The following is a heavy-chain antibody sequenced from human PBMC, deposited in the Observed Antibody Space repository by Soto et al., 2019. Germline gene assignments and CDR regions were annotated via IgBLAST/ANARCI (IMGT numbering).Heavy chain of an antibody. CDR3: ARNFDIAATGTAFDS. Sequence: SETLSLTCAVSDFSISSGHYWGWIRQPPGKGLEWIGSIYHSGTTYNNPSLKSRVRMSVDTDRNSFSLRLDSVTAADTAVYYCARNFDIAATGTAFDSWGRGVLVTVSS. CDR2: IYHSGTT. CDR1: DFSISSGHY. J-gene: IGHJ4*02. V-gene: IGHV4-38-2*01. D-gene: IGHD6-13*01.